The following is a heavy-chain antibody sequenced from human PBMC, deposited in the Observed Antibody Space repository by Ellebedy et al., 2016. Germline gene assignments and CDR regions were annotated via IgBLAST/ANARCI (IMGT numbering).Heavy chain of an antibody. CDR3: ARVGYCSSTSCYSGMDV. CDR2: MNPNSGNT. D-gene: IGHD2-2*01. CDR1: EYTFTSYD. V-gene: IGHV1-8*01. Sequence: ASVKVSCXGSEYTFTSYDIFWVRRATGQGLEWMGWMNPNSGNTGYAQKFQGRVTMTRNTSISTAYMELSSLRSEDTAVYYCARVGYCSSTSCYSGMDVWGKGTTVTVSS. J-gene: IGHJ6*03.